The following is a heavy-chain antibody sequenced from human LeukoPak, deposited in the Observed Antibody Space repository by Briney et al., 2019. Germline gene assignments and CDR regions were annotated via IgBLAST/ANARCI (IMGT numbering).Heavy chain of an antibody. CDR3: AKHGWAVAGNYFDY. CDR1: GFTSSDYG. Sequence: PGGSLRLSWAASGFTSSDYGMSWVRQAPGKGLEWLSVISGGSSGSTYYADSVAGRFTVSRDNYKNTLYLQMNSLRAEDTAVYYCAKHGWAVAGNYFDYWGQGTLVTVSS. D-gene: IGHD6-19*01. CDR2: ISGGSSGST. J-gene: IGHJ4*02. V-gene: IGHV3-23*01.